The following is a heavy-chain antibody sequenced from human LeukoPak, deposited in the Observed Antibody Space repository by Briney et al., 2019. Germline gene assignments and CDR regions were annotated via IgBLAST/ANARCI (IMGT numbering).Heavy chain of an antibody. D-gene: IGHD6-19*01. J-gene: IGHJ4*02. CDR3: ARVIAAVTSKGVLHY. CDR2: IDPNSGDT. Sequence: ASVKVSCTASGYTFTGYYMHWVRQAPGQGLEWIGRIDPNSGDTNFAQKFQGRVTMTRDTSITTAYMELSRLRSDDTAVYYCARVIAAVTSKGVLHYWGQGTLVTVSS. CDR1: GYTFTGYY. V-gene: IGHV1-2*06.